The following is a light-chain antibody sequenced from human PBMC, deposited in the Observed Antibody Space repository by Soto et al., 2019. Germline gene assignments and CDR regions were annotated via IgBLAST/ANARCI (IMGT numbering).Light chain of an antibody. CDR2: EAS. J-gene: IGKJ5*01. V-gene: IGKV1-5*01. Sequence: DIQMTQSPSTLSASVGDRVTITCRASQSITSWLTWYQQKPGKAPKLLIYEASSLESGVPSRFSGSGSGTEFTLTISGLQPDDFASYCQQYNSYPITFGQGTRLEIK. CDR3: QQYNSYPIT. CDR1: QSITSW.